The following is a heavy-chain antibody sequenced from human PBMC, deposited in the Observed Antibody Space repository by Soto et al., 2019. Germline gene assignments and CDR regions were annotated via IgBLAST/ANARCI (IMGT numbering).Heavy chain of an antibody. J-gene: IGHJ4*02. D-gene: IGHD1-1*01. CDR2: IYHSGST. CDR1: GGSISSGGYS. Sequence: SETLSLTCAVSGGSISSGGYSWSWIRQPPGKGLEWIGYIYHSGSTYYNPSLKSRVTISVDRSKNQFSLKLSSVTAADTAVYYCARAATTYYFDYWGQGTLVTFSS. CDR3: ARAATTYYFDY. V-gene: IGHV4-30-2*01.